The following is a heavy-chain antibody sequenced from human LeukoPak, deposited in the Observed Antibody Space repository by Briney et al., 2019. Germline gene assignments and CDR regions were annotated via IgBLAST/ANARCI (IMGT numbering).Heavy chain of an antibody. CDR3: AKDLITMVPGVIINWDY. D-gene: IGHD3-10*01. Sequence: PGGSLRLSCSASGFTFSSYGMHWVRQAPGKGLEWVAFIRYDGSNKYYADSVKGRFTISRDNSKNTLYLQMNSLRAEDTAVYYCAKDLITMVPGVIINWDYWGQGTLVTVSS. CDR1: GFTFSSYG. V-gene: IGHV3-30*02. CDR2: IRYDGSNK. J-gene: IGHJ4*02.